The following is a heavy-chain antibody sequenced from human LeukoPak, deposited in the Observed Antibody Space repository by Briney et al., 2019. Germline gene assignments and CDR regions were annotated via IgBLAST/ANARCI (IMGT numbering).Heavy chain of an antibody. V-gene: IGHV3-74*01. J-gene: IGHJ4*02. CDR2: INSDGSTT. CDR1: GFTFSSSW. CDR3: GRALGSPLDF. D-gene: IGHD1-26*01. Sequence: GGSLRLSCAASGFTFSSSWMHWVRQAPGKGLVWVSRINSDGSTTTYADSVKGRSTISRDNAKNTLYLQMNSLRAEDTAVYYCGRALGSPLDFWGQGTLVTVSS.